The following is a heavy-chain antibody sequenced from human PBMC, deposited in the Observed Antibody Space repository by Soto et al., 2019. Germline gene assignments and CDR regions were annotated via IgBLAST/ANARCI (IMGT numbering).Heavy chain of an antibody. D-gene: IGHD3-9*01. Sequence: GGSLSLSYVASGFNLSHPWMTWVRQAAGKGLEWVGRIKSKTDGGTADYAAPVKGRATISRDDSKNTVYLQMNSLKTEDTAVYYCTTGIYYDILTGYHNVAYWGQGALVTVSS. CDR1: GFNLSHPW. J-gene: IGHJ4*02. CDR2: IKSKTDGGTA. V-gene: IGHV3-15*01. CDR3: TTGIYYDILTGYHNVAY.